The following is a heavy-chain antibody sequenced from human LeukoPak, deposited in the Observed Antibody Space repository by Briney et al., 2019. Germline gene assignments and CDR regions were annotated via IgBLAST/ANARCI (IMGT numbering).Heavy chain of an antibody. V-gene: IGHV3-48*03. CDR3: AREDTAMVNYYYYGMDV. D-gene: IGHD5-18*01. CDR2: ISSSGSTI. J-gene: IGHJ6*02. CDR1: GFTFSSYE. Sequence: GGSLRLSCAASGFTFSSYEMNWVRQAPGKGLEWVSCISSSGSTIYYADSVKGRFTISRDNAKNSLYLQMNSLRAEDTAVYYCAREDTAMVNYYYYGMDVWGQGTTVTVSS.